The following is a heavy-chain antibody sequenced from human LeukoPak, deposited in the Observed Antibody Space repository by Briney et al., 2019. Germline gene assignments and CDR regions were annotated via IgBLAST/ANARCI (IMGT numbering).Heavy chain of an antibody. V-gene: IGHV1-18*01. J-gene: IGHJ4*02. CDR3: ARDTAPYSSSSGSAY. Sequence: ASVTVSCKASGYTFTGYGISWVRQAPGQGLEWMGWISAYNGNTNYAQKLQGRVTMTTDTSTSTAYMELRSLRSDDTAVYYCARDTAPYSSSSGSAYWGQGTLVTVSS. CDR1: GYTFTGYG. D-gene: IGHD6-6*01. CDR2: ISAYNGNT.